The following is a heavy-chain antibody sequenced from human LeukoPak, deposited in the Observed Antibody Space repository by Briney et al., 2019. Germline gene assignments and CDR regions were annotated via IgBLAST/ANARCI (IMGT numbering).Heavy chain of an antibody. CDR1: GFTFSSYS. CDR3: ARDPDGITGTTAPGY. CDR2: ISSSSSTI. J-gene: IGHJ4*02. D-gene: IGHD1-20*01. V-gene: IGHV3-48*01. Sequence: PGGSLRLSCAASGFTFSSYSMNWVRQAPGKGLEWVSYISSSSSTIYYADSVKGRFTISRDNAKSSLYLQMNSLRAEDTAVYYCARDPDGITGTTAPGYWGQGTLVTVSS.